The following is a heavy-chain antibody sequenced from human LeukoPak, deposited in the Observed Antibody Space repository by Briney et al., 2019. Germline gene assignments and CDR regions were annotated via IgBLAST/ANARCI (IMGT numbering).Heavy chain of an antibody. CDR3: AKDNRRHYTSGPNPDSLH. Sequence: GGSLRLSCAGSGFIFNNYAMHWVRQPPGKGLEWVSGISWNSGSIDYADSVKGRFTISRDNAKNSLYLQMNSLRVEDTAFYYRAKDNRRHYTSGPNPDSLHWGQGALVTVSS. V-gene: IGHV3-9*01. D-gene: IGHD6-19*01. CDR2: ISWNSGSI. CDR1: GFIFNNYA. J-gene: IGHJ4*02.